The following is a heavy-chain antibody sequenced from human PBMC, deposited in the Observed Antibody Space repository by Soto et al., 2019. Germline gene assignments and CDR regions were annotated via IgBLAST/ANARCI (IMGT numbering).Heavy chain of an antibody. D-gene: IGHD3-3*01. Sequence: SETLPLTCTVAGGTSSSYDWSWIRQPPGKGLEWIGYIYYSGSTNYNPSLKSRVTISVDTSKNQFSLKLSSVTAADTAVYYCAGQSRSDNYDFWSGYGNYYYYMDVWGKGTTVTVSS. J-gene: IGHJ6*03. CDR3: AGQSRSDNYDFWSGYGNYYYYMDV. V-gene: IGHV4-59*01. CDR2: IYYSGST. CDR1: GGTSSSYD.